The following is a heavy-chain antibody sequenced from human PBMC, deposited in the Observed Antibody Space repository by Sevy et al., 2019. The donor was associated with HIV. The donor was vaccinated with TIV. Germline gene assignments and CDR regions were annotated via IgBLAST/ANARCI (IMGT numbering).Heavy chain of an antibody. CDR3: ARSASIVGVINDY. J-gene: IGHJ4*02. D-gene: IGHD3-22*01. V-gene: IGHV1-18*01. CDR1: GYNFAGYT. CDR2: ISVHNGKT. Sequence: ASVKVSCKASGYNFAGYTITWVRQVPGQGLEYMGGISVHNGKTNFAQKFQGRVTMTADTSTSTAYMELTSLRSDDTGVYYCARSASIVGVINDYWGLGTLVTVSS.